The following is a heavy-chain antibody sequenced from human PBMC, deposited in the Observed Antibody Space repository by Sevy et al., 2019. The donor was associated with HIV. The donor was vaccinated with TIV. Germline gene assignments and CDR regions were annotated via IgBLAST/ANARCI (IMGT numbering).Heavy chain of an antibody. V-gene: IGHV3-49*04. D-gene: IGHD1-1*01. CDR1: GFTFGDYC. CDR2: LKSDVYGGTV. J-gene: IGHJ4*02. CDR3: TRWKEAQSIFDY. Sequence: GGSLRLSCTASGFTFGDYCMSWVRQAPGKGLEWVAFLKSDVYGGTVDNAASVRGRFVISRDDSKTIAYLQMNDLKTEDAGVYYCTRWKEAQSIFDYWGQGTLVTVSS.